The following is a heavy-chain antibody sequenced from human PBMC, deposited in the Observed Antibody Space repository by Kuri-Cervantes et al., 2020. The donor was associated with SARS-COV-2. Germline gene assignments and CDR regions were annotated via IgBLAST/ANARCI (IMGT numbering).Heavy chain of an antibody. Sequence: GSLRLSCTVSGGSISGYYWSWIRQPPGKGLEWIGYIYYSGSTNYNPALRSRVTISVDTSKNQFPLTLSSVSAADTAVYYCARSPVDYDIGRAIGPKKYYYGMDVWGQGTTVTVSS. CDR3: ARSPVDYDIGRAIGPKKYYYGMDV. V-gene: IGHV4-59*01. J-gene: IGHJ6*02. CDR1: GGSISGYY. D-gene: IGHD3-9*01. CDR2: IYYSGST.